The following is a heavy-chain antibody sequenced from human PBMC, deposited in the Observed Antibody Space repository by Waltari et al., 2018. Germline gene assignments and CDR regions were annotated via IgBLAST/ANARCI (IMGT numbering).Heavy chain of an antibody. CDR1: GFTFSSYW. CDR3: ARDGIAAAWGDFDY. Sequence: EVQLVESGGGLVQPGGSLRLSCSASGFTFSSYWMHWVRQAPGKGPVWCARIDSCGSRTSDADPGKGRFTIARDNTKNTLYLQMNSLRAEDTAVYYCARDGIAAAWGDFDYWGQGTLVTVSS. J-gene: IGHJ4*02. CDR2: IDSCGSRT. D-gene: IGHD6-13*01. V-gene: IGHV3-74*01.